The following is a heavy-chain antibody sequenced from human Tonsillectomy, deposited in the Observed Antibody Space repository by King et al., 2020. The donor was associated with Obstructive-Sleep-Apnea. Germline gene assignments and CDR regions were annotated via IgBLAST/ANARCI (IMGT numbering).Heavy chain of an antibody. Sequence: VQLVESGSELKKPGASVKVSCKASGYTFTSYAMKWVRQAPGQGLEWMGWINTNTGNPTYAQGFTGRFVFSLDTSFSTAYLQISSLKAEDTSVYYCAREYDILTGYYIFAFDIWGQGTMVTVSS. CDR3: AREYDILTGYYIFAFDI. J-gene: IGHJ3*02. CDR1: GYTFTSYA. V-gene: IGHV7-4-1*02. CDR2: INTNTGNP. D-gene: IGHD3-9*01.